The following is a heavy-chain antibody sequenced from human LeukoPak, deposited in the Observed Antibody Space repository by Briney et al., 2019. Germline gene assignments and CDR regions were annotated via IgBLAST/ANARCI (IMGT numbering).Heavy chain of an antibody. V-gene: IGHV1-46*01. Sequence: ASVKVSCKASGYTFTSYDIHWVRQAPGQGLEWMGIVHPSTGSTSFTQKFQGRVTMTSDTSTRTVYMELSSLRSGDTAVYYCAREWGLRLAVNPKGMDVWGQGTTVIVSS. CDR3: AREWGLRLAVNPKGMDV. D-gene: IGHD6-19*01. J-gene: IGHJ6*02. CDR2: VHPSTGST. CDR1: GYTFTSYD.